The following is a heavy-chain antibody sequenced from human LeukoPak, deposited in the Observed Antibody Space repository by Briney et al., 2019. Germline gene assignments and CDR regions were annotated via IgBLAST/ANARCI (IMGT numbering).Heavy chain of an antibody. CDR2: ISGSGGST. D-gene: IGHD4-17*01. CDR3: AKVVRWLRGAYFDY. V-gene: IGHV3-23*01. J-gene: IGHJ4*02. CDR1: GFTFSSYA. Sequence: PGGSLRLSCAASGFTFSSYAMSWVRQAPGKGLEWVSAISGSGGSTYYADSAKGRFTISRDNSKNTLYLQMNSLRAEDTAVYYCAKVVRWLRGAYFDYWGQGTLVTVSS.